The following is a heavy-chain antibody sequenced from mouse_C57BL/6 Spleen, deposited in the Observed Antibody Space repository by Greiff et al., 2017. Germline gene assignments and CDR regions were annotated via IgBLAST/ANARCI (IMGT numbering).Heavy chain of an antibody. CDR2: INPNNGGT. CDR3: ARIDRDYMRKDLYYFDD. V-gene: IGHV1-18*01. J-gene: IGHJ2*01. D-gene: IGHD2-12*01. CDR1: GYPITDSN. Sequence: VQLQQSVPELVKPGAPVPIPCKASGYPITDSNMDWVKQSHGKSLEWIGSINPNNGGTISNQKFQGKATLTVDNSSSPAYMKLRSLTSEDTAAYYGARIDRDYMRKDLYYFDDWGKGTTLTVSS.